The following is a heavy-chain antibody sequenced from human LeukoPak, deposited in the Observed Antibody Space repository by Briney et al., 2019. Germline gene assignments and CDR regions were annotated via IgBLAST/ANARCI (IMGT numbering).Heavy chain of an antibody. CDR3: ARSPYSSSWYYFDY. D-gene: IGHD6-13*01. CDR1: GFTFSSYS. V-gene: IGHV3-21*01. J-gene: IGHJ4*02. Sequence: GGSLRLSCAASGFTFSSYSMNWVRQAPGKGLEWVSSTSSSSSYIYYADSVKGRSTISRDNAKNSLYLQMNSLRAEDTAVYYCARSPYSSSWYYFDYWGQGTLVTVSS. CDR2: TSSSSSYI.